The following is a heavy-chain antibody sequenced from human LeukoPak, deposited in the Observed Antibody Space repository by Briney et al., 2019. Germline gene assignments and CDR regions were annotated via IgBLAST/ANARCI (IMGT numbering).Heavy chain of an antibody. V-gene: IGHV1-46*01. J-gene: IGHJ4*02. CDR3: ARDEGYCSSTSCYTRFDY. D-gene: IGHD2-2*02. CDR1: GYTFTSYY. CDR2: INPSGGST. Sequence: ASAKVSCKASGYTFTSYYMHWVRQAPGQGLEWMGIINPSGGSTSYAQKFQGRVTMTRDTSTSTVYMELSSLRSEDTAVYYCARDEGYCSSTSCYTRFDYWGQGTLVTVSS.